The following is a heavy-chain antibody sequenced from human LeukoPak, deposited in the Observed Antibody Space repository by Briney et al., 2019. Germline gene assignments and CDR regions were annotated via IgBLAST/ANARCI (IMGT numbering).Heavy chain of an antibody. D-gene: IGHD6-19*01. CDR2: IYYSGST. CDR3: ARRAVAGYSDY. CDR1: GGSISSSSYY. J-gene: IGHJ4*02. V-gene: IGHV4-39*01. Sequence: PSETLSLTCTVSGGSISSSSYYWGWIRQPPGKGLEWIGSIYYSGSTYYNPSLKSRVTISVDTSKNQFSLKLSSVTAADTAVYYCARRAVAGYSDYWGRGTLVTVSS.